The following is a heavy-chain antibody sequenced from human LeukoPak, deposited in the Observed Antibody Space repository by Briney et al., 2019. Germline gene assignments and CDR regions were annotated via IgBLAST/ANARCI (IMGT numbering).Heavy chain of an antibody. CDR2: IYYSGST. J-gene: IGHJ4*02. V-gene: IGHV4-59*01. D-gene: IGHD6-19*01. CDR1: DGSISSYY. CDR3: ARLDSSAYTIDY. Sequence: SETLSLTCNVSDGSISSYYWTWIRQPPEEGLEWIGYIYYSGSTNYNPSLKSRVTMSVDTSKSQFSLNLSSVTAADTAVYYCARLDSSAYTIDYWGQGTLVTVSS.